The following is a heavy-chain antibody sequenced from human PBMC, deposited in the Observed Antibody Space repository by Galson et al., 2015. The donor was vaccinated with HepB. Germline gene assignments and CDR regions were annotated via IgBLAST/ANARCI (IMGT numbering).Heavy chain of an antibody. J-gene: IGHJ4*02. D-gene: IGHD3-22*01. Sequence: SVKVSCKASGYTFTSYVISWVRQAPGQGLEWMGWISCYNDNTNYAQKFQGRVTMTTDTSTSTAYMELRSLRSDDTAVYYCARGAVGYYHDSGGYYWGQGTVVAVSS. CDR3: ARGAVGYYHDSGGYY. V-gene: IGHV1-18*01. CDR2: ISCYNDNT. CDR1: GYTFTSYV.